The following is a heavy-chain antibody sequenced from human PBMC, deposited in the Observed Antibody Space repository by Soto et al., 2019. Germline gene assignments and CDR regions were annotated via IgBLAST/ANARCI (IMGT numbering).Heavy chain of an antibody. Sequence: SETLSLTCTVSGGPISNGDYYWSWIRQSPGKGLEWIGYIYHSGNTYYNPSLKSRVIISVDTSKNHFSLKVNSVTAADTAVYYCAGDFWSGPHRGYCGHGTLVTVSS. V-gene: IGHV4-30-4*01. CDR3: AGDFWSGPHRGY. D-gene: IGHD3-3*01. CDR1: GGPISNGDYY. J-gene: IGHJ4*01. CDR2: IYHSGNT.